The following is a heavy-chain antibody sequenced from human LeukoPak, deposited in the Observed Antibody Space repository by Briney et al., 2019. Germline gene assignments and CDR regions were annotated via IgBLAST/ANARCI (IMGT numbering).Heavy chain of an antibody. V-gene: IGHV4-59*01. D-gene: IGHD4-17*01. CDR1: GGSITGYY. CDR3: ARGIMTTVPTFDS. Sequence: PSETLSLTCTVSGGSITGYYWTWIRQPPGKGLEWIGFVYYSASTNYNPSLKSRVTISVDTSKKQFSLRLSSVTTAETAVYYCARGIMTTVPTFDSWGQGTLVTVSS. J-gene: IGHJ4*02. CDR2: VYYSAST.